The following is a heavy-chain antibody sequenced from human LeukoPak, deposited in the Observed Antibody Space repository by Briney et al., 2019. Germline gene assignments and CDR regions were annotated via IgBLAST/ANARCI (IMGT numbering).Heavy chain of an antibody. CDR1: GFSLSTSGVG. CDR2: IYWNDDK. D-gene: IGHD6-6*01. V-gene: IGHV2-5*01. CDR3: AHSPPTSSSVRSWFDP. Sequence: SGPTLVNPTQTLTLTCTFSGFSLSTSGVGVGWIRQPPGKALEWLALIYWNDDKRYSPSLKSRLTITKDTSKNQVVLTMTIMDPVDTATYYCAHSPPTSSSVRSWFDPWGQGTLVTVSS. J-gene: IGHJ5*02.